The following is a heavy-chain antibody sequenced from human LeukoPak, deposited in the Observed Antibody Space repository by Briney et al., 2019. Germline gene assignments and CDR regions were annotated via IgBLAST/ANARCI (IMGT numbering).Heavy chain of an antibody. CDR2: IKQDGSEK. D-gene: IGHD3-16*02. J-gene: IGHJ4*02. CDR1: GFTFSTSW. CDR3: TGLSRPFDY. Sequence: GGSLRLSCAASGFTFSTSWMTWVRQAPGKGLEWVANIKQDGSEKYYVDSVKGRFAVSRDNAKNSLYLQMNSLRAEDTAVYYCTGLSRPFDYWGQGTLVTVSS. V-gene: IGHV3-7*01.